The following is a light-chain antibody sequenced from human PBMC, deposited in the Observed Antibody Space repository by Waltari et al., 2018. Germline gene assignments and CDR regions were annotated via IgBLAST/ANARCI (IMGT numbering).Light chain of an antibody. CDR2: WAS. J-gene: IGKJ4*01. V-gene: IGKV4-1*01. CDR3: QQSYTTPLT. CDR1: PSLLYRPNNKNY. Sequence: DIVMTQSPESLAVSLGERATINCKSSPSLLYRPNNKNYLTWYHRKPSQPPKLLISWASTRESGVPDRFSGSGSGTDFTLTISSLQAEDVAVYYCQQSYTTPLTFGGGTRVEIK.